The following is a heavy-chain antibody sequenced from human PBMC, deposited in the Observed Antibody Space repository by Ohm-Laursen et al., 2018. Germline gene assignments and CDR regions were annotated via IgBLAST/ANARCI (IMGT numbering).Heavy chain of an antibody. Sequence: SQTLSLTCAVSGYSISSGYFWGWIRQPPGKGLEWIGTIYHSGSTYYNPSLKSRVTISVDTSKNQFSLKLSSVTAADTAVYYCARGMDTYYYDSMAYWGQGTLVTVSS. J-gene: IGHJ4*02. CDR2: IYHSGST. CDR3: ARGMDTYYYDSMAY. D-gene: IGHD3-22*01. CDR1: GYSISSGYF. V-gene: IGHV4-38-2*01.